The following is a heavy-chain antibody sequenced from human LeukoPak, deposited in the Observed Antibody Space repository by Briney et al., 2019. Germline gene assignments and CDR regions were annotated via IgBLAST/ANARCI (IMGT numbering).Heavy chain of an antibody. D-gene: IGHD6-13*01. Sequence: SEILSLTCTVSGGSISSGGYYWSWIRQPPGKGLEWIGYIYHSGSTYYNPSLKSRVTISVDRSKNQFSLKLSSVTAADTAVYYCARSDSRPPDYWGQGTLVTVSS. CDR2: IYHSGST. J-gene: IGHJ4*02. V-gene: IGHV4-30-2*01. CDR3: ARSDSRPPDY. CDR1: GGSISSGGYY.